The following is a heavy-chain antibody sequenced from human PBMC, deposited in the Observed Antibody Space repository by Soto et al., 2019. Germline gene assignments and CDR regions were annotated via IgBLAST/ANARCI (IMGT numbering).Heavy chain of an antibody. CDR2: ITRDGYNK. J-gene: IGHJ4*02. D-gene: IGHD6-6*01. CDR3: TKSSGGSSSVGMDY. Sequence: GSLRLSCAGSGFIFKNYALNWVRQAPGKGLEWVASITRDGYNKYYADSVKGRFTISRDNSRDTLSLQMTALTIEDSSVYYCTKSSGGSSSVGMDYWGQGTRVTVSS. V-gene: IGHV3-30*04. CDR1: GFIFKNYA.